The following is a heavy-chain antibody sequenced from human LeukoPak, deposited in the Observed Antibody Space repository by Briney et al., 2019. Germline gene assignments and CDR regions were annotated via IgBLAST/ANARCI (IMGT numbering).Heavy chain of an antibody. Sequence: SSETLSLTCTVSGGSISSSGYYWGWIRQPPGKGLEWIASIYYSGSTYYNPSLKSRVTISVDTSKNQLSLKLSSLTAADTAVYYCARGAPSIAVAGDVEYFQHWGQGTLVTVSS. CDR1: GGSISSSGYY. J-gene: IGHJ1*01. V-gene: IGHV4-39*01. CDR2: IYYSGST. CDR3: ARGAPSIAVAGDVEYFQH. D-gene: IGHD6-19*01.